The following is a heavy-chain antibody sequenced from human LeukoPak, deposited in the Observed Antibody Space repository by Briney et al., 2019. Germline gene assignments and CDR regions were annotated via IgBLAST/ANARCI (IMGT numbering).Heavy chain of an antibody. CDR1: EFTFSSYS. CDR3: ASRLKGGYSGD. V-gene: IGHV3-48*01. D-gene: IGHD2-15*01. J-gene: IGHJ4*02. Sequence: GGSLRLSCAASEFTFSSYSMNWVRQAPGKGLEWVSYISSSSSTIYYADSVKGRFTISRDNAKNSLYLQMNSLRAEDTAVYYCASRLKGGYSGDWGQGTLVTVSS. CDR2: ISSSSSTI.